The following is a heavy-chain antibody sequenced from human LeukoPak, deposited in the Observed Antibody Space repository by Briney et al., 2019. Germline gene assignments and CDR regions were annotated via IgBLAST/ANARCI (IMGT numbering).Heavy chain of an antibody. J-gene: IGHJ3*02. D-gene: IGHD4-23*01. CDR2: ISRGDSDT. Sequence: GSPKSPSKGSGCGFTSSWIGWVRRMPGKGLEWRGIISRGDSDTRYNPSFQGHLTISADKSTSTAYLQWSSLKASDTAMYYCARTLGNDAFDIWVQGTMATV. CDR1: GCGFTSSW. V-gene: IGHV5-51*01. CDR3: ARTLGNDAFDI.